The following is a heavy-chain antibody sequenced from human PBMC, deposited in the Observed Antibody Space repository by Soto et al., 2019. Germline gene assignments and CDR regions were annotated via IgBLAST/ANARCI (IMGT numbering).Heavy chain of an antibody. J-gene: IGHJ4*02. V-gene: IGHV1-69*01. CDR3: ARGYYSGSNPSSFDY. Sequence: QLQLVQSGAEVREPGSSVKVSCKASGGTFSSYTVIWVRQAPGQGLEWMGGITPTLNIAKYAEKFQGRVTITADESTSTVNMHLSSLRSEDTAVYFCARGYYSGSNPSSFDYWAREPWSPSPQ. D-gene: IGHD1-26*01. CDR2: ITPTLNIA. CDR1: GGTFSSYT.